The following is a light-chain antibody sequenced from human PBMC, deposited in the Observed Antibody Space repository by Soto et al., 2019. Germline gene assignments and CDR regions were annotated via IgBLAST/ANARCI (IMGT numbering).Light chain of an antibody. CDR3: QYYGTSPQT. CDR1: QSVSSSA. CDR2: CAS. Sequence: EIVLTQSPGTLSLSPGERATLSCRASQSVSSSALAWYQQKPGQAPRRLIYCASSRATGIPDRFSGSGSGTDFTLTISRLEPEDFAVYYCQYYGTSPQTFGQGTKVDIK. V-gene: IGKV3-20*01. J-gene: IGKJ1*01.